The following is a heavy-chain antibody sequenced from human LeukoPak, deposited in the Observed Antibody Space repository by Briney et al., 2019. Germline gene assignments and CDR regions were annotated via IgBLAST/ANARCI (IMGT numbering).Heavy chain of an antibody. CDR3: ARGSRPITMVRGVTPHNWFDP. D-gene: IGHD3-10*01. J-gene: IGHJ5*02. V-gene: IGHV4-59*12. CDR1: GGSISSYY. CDR2: IYYSGST. Sequence: SETLSLTCTVSGGSISSYYWSWIRQPPGKGLEWIGYIYYSGSTNYNPSLKSRVTISVDTSKNQFSLKLSSVTAADTAVYYCARGSRPITMVRGVTPHNWFDPWGQGTLVTVSS.